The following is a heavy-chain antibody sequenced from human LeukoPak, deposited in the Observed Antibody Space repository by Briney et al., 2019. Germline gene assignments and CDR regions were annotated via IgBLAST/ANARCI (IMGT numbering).Heavy chain of an antibody. CDR2: ALYSGST. CDR3: ARSNSVAGTI. CDR1: GGSISGTTFY. Sequence: SETLSLTCTVSGGSISGTTFYWGWIRQPPGKGLEWVGSALYSGSTSYNPSLKSRVTISVDTTKTQFSLKLSSVTGEHTAVYYSARSNSVAGTIWGQGTLVTVSS. D-gene: IGHD6-19*01. J-gene: IGHJ4*02. V-gene: IGHV4-39*01.